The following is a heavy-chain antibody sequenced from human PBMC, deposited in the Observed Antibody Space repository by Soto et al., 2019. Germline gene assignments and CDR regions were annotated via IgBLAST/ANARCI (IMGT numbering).Heavy chain of an antibody. CDR3: AREGIAARKNYYGMDV. CDR2: IIPIFGTA. Sequence: ASVKVSCKASGGTFSSYAISWVRQAPGQGLEWMGGIIPIFGTANYAQKFQGIVTITADESTSTAYMELSSLRSEDTAVYYCAREGIAARKNYYGMDVWGQGTTVTVSS. J-gene: IGHJ6*02. V-gene: IGHV1-69*13. D-gene: IGHD6-6*01. CDR1: GGTFSSYA.